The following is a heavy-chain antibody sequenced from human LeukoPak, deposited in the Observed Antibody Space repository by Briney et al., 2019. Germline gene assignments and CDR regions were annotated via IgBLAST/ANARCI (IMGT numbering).Heavy chain of an antibody. D-gene: IGHD2-21*01. V-gene: IGHV4-4*08. CDR1: GDTATSDY. CDR3: AREDCVGDGCYNH. J-gene: IGHJ5*02. Sequence: SETLSPTPSVSGDTATSDYWTWIRQSPGKGLEWNGYVSSDGTTNYTPSLRSRVIMSVDTAKNHISLNLTPLTAADTAIYYCAREDCVGDGCYNHWGRGILVTISS. CDR2: VSSDGTT.